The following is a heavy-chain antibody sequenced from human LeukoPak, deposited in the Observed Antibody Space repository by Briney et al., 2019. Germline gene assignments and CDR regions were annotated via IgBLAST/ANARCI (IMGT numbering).Heavy chain of an antibody. Sequence: PGRSLRLSCAASGFTFSSYAMHWVRQAPGKGLEWVAVISYDGSNKYYADSVKGRFTISRDNSKNTLYLQMNSLRAEDTAVYYCAREGKRIPSDGSGRAKVYEYFQHWGQGTLVTVSS. V-gene: IGHV3-30*14. J-gene: IGHJ1*01. CDR1: GFTFSSYA. CDR3: AREGKRIPSDGSGRAKVYEYFQH. CDR2: ISYDGSNK. D-gene: IGHD1-26*01.